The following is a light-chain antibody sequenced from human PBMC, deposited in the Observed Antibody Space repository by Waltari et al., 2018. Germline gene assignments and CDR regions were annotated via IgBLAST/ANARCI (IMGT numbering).Light chain of an antibody. CDR2: RSN. CDR1: GSNIGRNY. V-gene: IGLV1-47*01. Sequence: QSVLTRPPSASGTPGQRVTISCSGSGSNIGRNYVYWYQQLPGTAPKLLIYRSNQRPSWVPDRFSGSKSGTSASLAISGLRSEDEADYDCAAWDDSLTVRIFGTGTKVTVL. J-gene: IGLJ1*01. CDR3: AAWDDSLTVRI.